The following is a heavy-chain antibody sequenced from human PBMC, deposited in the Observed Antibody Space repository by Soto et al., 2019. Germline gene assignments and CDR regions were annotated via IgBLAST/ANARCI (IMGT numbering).Heavy chain of an antibody. Sequence: EVHLVESGGDLVQPGGSLRLSCTTSGFTFNSYWMSWVRQAPGKGLEWVANIKHDGSEKYYVDSVKGRFTISRDNAENSLYLQMNSLRAEDTAVYYCARAPTYYDFWSGYKYMDVWGRGTTVTVSS. J-gene: IGHJ6*03. D-gene: IGHD3-3*01. CDR2: IKHDGSEK. V-gene: IGHV3-7*01. CDR3: ARAPTYYDFWSGYKYMDV. CDR1: GFTFNSYW.